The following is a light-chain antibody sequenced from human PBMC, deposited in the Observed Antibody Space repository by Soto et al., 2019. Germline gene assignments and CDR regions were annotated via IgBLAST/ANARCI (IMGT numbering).Light chain of an antibody. CDR1: QSVSSSY. J-gene: IGKJ2*01. Sequence: EIVLTQSPGTLSLSPGERATLSCRASQSVSSSYLAWYQQKPGQAPRLLIYGASSRATGIPDRFSGSGSGTDFTLTISRLEPEDFAVYYCQQYSSSLMYTFGQGTKLEIK. V-gene: IGKV3-20*01. CDR2: GAS. CDR3: QQYSSSLMYT.